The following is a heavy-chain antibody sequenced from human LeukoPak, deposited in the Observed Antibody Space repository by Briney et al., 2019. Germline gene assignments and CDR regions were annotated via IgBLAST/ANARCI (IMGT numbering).Heavy chain of an antibody. V-gene: IGHV4-59*08. CDR1: GGSISSYY. CDR2: IYYSGST. CDR3: ARHQVTMVRGATLGAFDI. D-gene: IGHD3-10*01. J-gene: IGHJ3*02. Sequence: PLETLSLTCTVSGGSISSYYWSWIRQPPGKGLEWIGYIYYSGSTNYNPSLKSRVTISVDTSKNQFSLKLSSVTAADTAVYYCARHQVTMVRGATLGAFDIWGQGTMVTVSS.